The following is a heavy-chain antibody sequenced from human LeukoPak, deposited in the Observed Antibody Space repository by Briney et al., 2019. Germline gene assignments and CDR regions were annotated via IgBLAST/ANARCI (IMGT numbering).Heavy chain of an antibody. V-gene: IGHV4-38-2*02. CDR1: GYSISSGYY. Sequence: SETLSLTCTVSGYSISSGYYWAWIRQPPGKGLEWLGNIYHSGSTYYNPSLKSRVTISVDTSKNRFSLKLRSVTAADTAVYYCARTTTLRGTYYMDVWGKGTTVTVSS. CDR2: IYHSGST. J-gene: IGHJ6*03. CDR3: ARTTTLRGTYYMDV. D-gene: IGHD3-10*01.